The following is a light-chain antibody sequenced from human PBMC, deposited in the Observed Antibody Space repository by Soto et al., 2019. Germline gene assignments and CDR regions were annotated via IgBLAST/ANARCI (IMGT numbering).Light chain of an antibody. J-gene: IGKJ4*01. CDR1: QSVISSF. CDR2: DAS. Sequence: EIVLTQSPGTLSLSPGERATLSCRASQSVISSFLAWYQQKPGQAPRLLIYDASSRATGIPDRFSGSWSGTDFTLTISRLEPEDFAVYYCQQYGSSLPTFGGGTKVEIK. CDR3: QQYGSSLPT. V-gene: IGKV3-20*01.